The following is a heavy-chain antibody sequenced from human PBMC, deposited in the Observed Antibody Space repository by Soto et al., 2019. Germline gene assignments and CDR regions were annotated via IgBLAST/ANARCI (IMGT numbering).Heavy chain of an antibody. Sequence: QVQLVESGGGVVQPGRSLRLSCAASGFTFSSYGMHWVRQAPGKGLEWVAVISYDGSNKYYADSVKGRFTISRDNSENTLYLQMNSLRAEDTAVYYCAKDAGVTVTLDYWGQGTLVTVSS. J-gene: IGHJ4*02. V-gene: IGHV3-30*18. CDR3: AKDAGVTVTLDY. CDR1: GFTFSSYG. D-gene: IGHD4-4*01. CDR2: ISYDGSNK.